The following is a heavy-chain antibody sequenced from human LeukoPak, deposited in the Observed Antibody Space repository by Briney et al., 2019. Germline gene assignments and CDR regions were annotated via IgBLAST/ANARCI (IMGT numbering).Heavy chain of an antibody. CDR2: ISAYNGNT. D-gene: IGHD3-10*01. Sequence: GASVKVSCKASGYTFTSYGISWVRQAPGQGLEWMGWISAYNGNTNYAQKLQGRVTMTTDTSTSTAYMELRSLRSDDTAVYYCARGVMMVRGVITNWFDPWGQGTLVTVSS. CDR3: ARGVMMVRGVITNWFDP. CDR1: GYTFTSYG. J-gene: IGHJ5*02. V-gene: IGHV1-18*01.